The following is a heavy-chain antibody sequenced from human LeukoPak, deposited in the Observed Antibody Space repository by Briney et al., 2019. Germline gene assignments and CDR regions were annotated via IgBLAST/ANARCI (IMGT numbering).Heavy chain of an antibody. D-gene: IGHD3-22*01. J-gene: IGHJ4*02. V-gene: IGHV1-18*01. CDR1: GYTFTSYG. CDR2: ISAYNGNT. CDR3: ARSTGYYYDSSGYYLDY. Sequence: ASVKVSCKASGYTFTSYGISWARQAPGQGLEWMGWISAYNGNTNYAQKLQGRVTMTTDTSTSTAYMELRSLRSDDTAVYYCARSTGYYYDSSGYYLDYWGQGTLVTVSS.